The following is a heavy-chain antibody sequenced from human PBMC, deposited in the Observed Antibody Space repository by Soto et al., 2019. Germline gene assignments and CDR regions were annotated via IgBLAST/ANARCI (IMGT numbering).Heavy chain of an antibody. CDR1: GFTFSSYA. V-gene: IGHV3-23*01. J-gene: IGHJ4*02. CDR2: ISGSGGST. Sequence: PGGSLRLSCAASGFTFSSYAMSWVRQAPGKGLEWVSAISGSGGSTYYADSVKGRFTISRDNSKNTLYLQMNSLRAEDTAVYYCAKPKRRYCSGGSCYGGVDYWGQGTLVTVSS. D-gene: IGHD2-15*01. CDR3: AKPKRRYCSGGSCYGGVDY.